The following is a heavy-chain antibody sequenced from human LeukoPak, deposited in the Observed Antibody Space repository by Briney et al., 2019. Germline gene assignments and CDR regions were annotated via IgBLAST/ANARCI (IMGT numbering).Heavy chain of an antibody. J-gene: IGHJ4*02. D-gene: IGHD7-27*01. V-gene: IGHV1-8*01. CDR3: ARVWGSIDY. Sequence: PEASVKVSCKTSGYTFNNYDINWVRQATGQGLEWMGWMNPKSGNTGSAQRFQGRVTLTRDTSISTAYMELSSLRSEDTAVYYCARVWGSIDYWGQGTLVTVSS. CDR2: MNPKSGNT. CDR1: GYTFNNYD.